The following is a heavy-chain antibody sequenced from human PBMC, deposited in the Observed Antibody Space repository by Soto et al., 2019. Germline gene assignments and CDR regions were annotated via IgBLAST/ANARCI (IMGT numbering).Heavy chain of an antibody. J-gene: IGHJ4*02. CDR3: ARLRGGEARWLTDY. D-gene: IGHD3-10*01. V-gene: IGHV5-51*03. CDR1: GYSFTTYW. CDR2: IYPDDPDT. Sequence: EVQLVQSGAEVKKPGESLKISCKGSGYSFTTYWIGWVRQMPGKGLELMGIIYPDDPDTRYSPSFQGQVTISADKSISTIYLQWSSLKASHIAMYYCARLRGGEARWLTDYWGQGTLVTVSS.